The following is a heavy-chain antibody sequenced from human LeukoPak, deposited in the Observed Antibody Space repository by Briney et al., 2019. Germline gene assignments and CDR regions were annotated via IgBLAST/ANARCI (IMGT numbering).Heavy chain of an antibody. Sequence: GGSLRLSCAASGFTFSDHYMDWVRQAPGKGLEWVGGTRNKANSYTTEYAASVKGRFTISRDDSKNSLYLQMNSLKTEDTAVYYCALGRGVAPPDAFDIWGQGTMVTVSS. CDR1: GFTFSDHY. D-gene: IGHD3-10*01. CDR2: TRNKANSYTT. CDR3: ALGRGVAPPDAFDI. V-gene: IGHV3-72*01. J-gene: IGHJ3*02.